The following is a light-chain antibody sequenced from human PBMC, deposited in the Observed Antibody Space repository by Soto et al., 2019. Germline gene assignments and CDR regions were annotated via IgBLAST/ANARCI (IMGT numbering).Light chain of an antibody. CDR2: GNS. CDR1: SSNIGAGYD. Sequence: QPVLTQPPSVSGAPGQRVTISCTGSSSNIGAGYDVHWYQQLPGTAPKLLIYGNSNRPSGVPDRFSGSKSGTSASLAITGLQAEDEADYYCQSYDSSLSVVVFGGGTKLTAL. CDR3: QSYDSSLSVVV. V-gene: IGLV1-40*01. J-gene: IGLJ2*01.